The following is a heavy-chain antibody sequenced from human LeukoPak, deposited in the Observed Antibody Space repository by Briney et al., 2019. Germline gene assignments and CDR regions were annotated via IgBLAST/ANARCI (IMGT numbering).Heavy chain of an antibody. CDR2: INYSGST. V-gene: IGHV4-59*01. Sequence: PSETLSLTCTVSGGSISRDYWSWIRQPPGKGLEWIAYINYSGSTKYNPSLKTRVTISVDTSKNQFSLKLSSVTAADTAVYYCARMGSMDILTGYRPFDYWGQGTLVTVSS. J-gene: IGHJ4*02. CDR1: GGSISRDY. D-gene: IGHD3-9*01. CDR3: ARMGSMDILTGYRPFDY.